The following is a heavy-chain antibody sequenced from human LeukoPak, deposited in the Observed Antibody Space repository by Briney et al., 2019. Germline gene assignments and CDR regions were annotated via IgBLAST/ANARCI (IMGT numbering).Heavy chain of an antibody. Sequence: GGSLRLSCAASGFTFSNAWMSWVRQAPGKGLEYVSAISRDGDSTYYADSVKGRFTVSRDNSKNMVYLQMGSLRTEDMAVYYCARGFRSIYGDDDQVYFDLWGRGTLVTVSS. CDR1: GFTFSNAW. V-gene: IGHV3-64*02. CDR3: ARGFRSIYGDDDQVYFDL. D-gene: IGHD4-17*01. J-gene: IGHJ2*01. CDR2: ISRDGDST.